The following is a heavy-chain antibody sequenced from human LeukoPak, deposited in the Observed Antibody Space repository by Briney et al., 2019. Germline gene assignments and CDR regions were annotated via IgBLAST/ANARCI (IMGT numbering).Heavy chain of an antibody. J-gene: IGHJ4*02. CDR2: IKGDGSHT. CDR1: GFTFGSYG. CDR3: AKMGRLVITLYYFDY. V-gene: IGHV3-74*01. D-gene: IGHD3-22*01. Sequence: PGRSLRLSCAASGFTFGSYGMHWVRQAPGKGLVWVSRIKGDGSHTIYADSVKGRFTISRDNSKNTLYLQMNSLRAEDTAVYYCAKMGRLVITLYYFDYWGQGTLVTVSS.